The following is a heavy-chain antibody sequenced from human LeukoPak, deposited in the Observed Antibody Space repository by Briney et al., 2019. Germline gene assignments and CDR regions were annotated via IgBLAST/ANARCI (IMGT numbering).Heavy chain of an antibody. V-gene: IGHV4-39*07. CDR2: IYYSGST. CDR1: GGSISSSSYY. Sequence: KPSETLSLTCTVSGGSISSSSYYWGWIRQRPGKGLEWIGSIYYSGSTYYNPSLKSRVTISVDTSKNQFSLKLSSVTAADTAVYYCARGSMVRGVIQTRYNWFDPWGQGTLVTVSS. D-gene: IGHD3-10*01. CDR3: ARGSMVRGVIQTRYNWFDP. J-gene: IGHJ5*02.